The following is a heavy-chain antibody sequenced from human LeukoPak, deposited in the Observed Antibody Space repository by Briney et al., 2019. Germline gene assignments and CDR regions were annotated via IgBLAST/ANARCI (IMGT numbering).Heavy chain of an antibody. J-gene: IGHJ4*02. D-gene: IGHD6-19*01. V-gene: IGHV1-69*06. CDR2: IIPIFGTA. CDR3: ASRTPSGIAVAGSIDY. Sequence: SVKVSCKASGGTFNSYAISWVRQAPGQGLEWMGRIIPIFGTANYAQKFQGRVTITADKSTSTAYMELSSLRSEDTAVYYCASRTPSGIAVAGSIDYWGQGTLVTVSS. CDR1: GGTFNSYA.